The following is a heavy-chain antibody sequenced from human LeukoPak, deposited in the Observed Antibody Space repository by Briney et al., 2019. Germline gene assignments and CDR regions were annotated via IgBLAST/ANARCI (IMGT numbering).Heavy chain of an antibody. J-gene: IGHJ4*02. CDR3: ARVDEYSSSRYFDY. V-gene: IGHV1-24*01. CDR2: SDPEDGET. CDR1: GYTLTELS. D-gene: IGHD6-6*01. Sequence: ASVKVSCKVSGYTLTELSMHWVRQAPGKGLEWMGGSDPEDGETIYAQKFQGRVTMTEDTSTDTAYMELSSLRSEDTAVYYCARVDEYSSSRYFDYWGQGTLVTVSS.